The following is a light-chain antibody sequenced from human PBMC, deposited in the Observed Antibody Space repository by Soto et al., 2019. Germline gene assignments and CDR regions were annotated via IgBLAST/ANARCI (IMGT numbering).Light chain of an antibody. V-gene: IGKV3-11*01. J-gene: IGKJ3*01. CDR3: QQRDTWPPFT. Sequence: EIVLTQSPATLSLSPGERATLSCRASQSIRNHLAWYQQKPGQAPRLLIFEASKRATGIPARFSGSGSGTDFPLTISSLEPEDFAVYYCQQRDTWPPFTFGPGTKVDIK. CDR1: QSIRNH. CDR2: EAS.